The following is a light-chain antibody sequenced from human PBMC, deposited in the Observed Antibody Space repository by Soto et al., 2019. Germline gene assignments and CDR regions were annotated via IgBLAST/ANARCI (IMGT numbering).Light chain of an antibody. CDR3: QHYNSYLRT. J-gene: IGKJ1*01. V-gene: IGKV1-5*03. Sequence: DIQMTQSPFTLSASVGDRVAITCRASDNIDTWVAWYQQKPGEAPKLLIYKASKLENGDPSRFAGSGAGGDFTLSVGSLQPDDSPTYYCQHYNSYLRTLGQRANVDIK. CDR1: DNIDTW. CDR2: KAS.